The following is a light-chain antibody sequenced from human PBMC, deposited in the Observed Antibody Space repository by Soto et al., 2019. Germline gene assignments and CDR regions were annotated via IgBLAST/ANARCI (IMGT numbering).Light chain of an antibody. V-gene: IGKV3-20*01. CDR2: GAS. CDR3: QHYGSSPRV. Sequence: EIVLTQSPGTLSLSPGERATLSCRASQSISRNYLGWYQQNPGQAPRLLIYGASNRATGVPDRFSGSASGTDFTFTISILEPEDFAVYYCQHYGSSPRVFGGGTKVEIK. CDR1: QSISRNY. J-gene: IGKJ4*01.